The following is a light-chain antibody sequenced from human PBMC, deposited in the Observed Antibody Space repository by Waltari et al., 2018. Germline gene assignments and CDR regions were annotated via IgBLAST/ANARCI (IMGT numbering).Light chain of an antibody. CDR1: RLRVSY. CDR3: DSWDSRGTPWI. J-gene: IGLJ3*02. V-gene: IGLV3-19*01. CDR2: GNN. Sequence: SPELTHDRSVSVALGPTVTIACQGDRLRVSYTQWYQQKPGQAPVLVLYGNNNRPSGIPDRFSGSKSGNIGSLTITGAQVEDEADYYCDSWDSRGTPWIFGGGTRLTVL.